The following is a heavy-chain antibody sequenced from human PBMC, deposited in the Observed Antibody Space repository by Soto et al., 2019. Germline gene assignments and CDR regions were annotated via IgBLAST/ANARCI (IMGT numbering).Heavy chain of an antibody. V-gene: IGHV3-13*01. Sequence: LRLSCAASGFTFSSYDMHWVRQATGKGLEWVSAIGTAGDTYYPGSVKGRFTISRENAKNSLYLQMNSLRAGDTAVYYCARGDDFWRSDGMDVWGQGTTVTVSS. CDR3: ARGDDFWRSDGMDV. D-gene: IGHD3-3*01. J-gene: IGHJ6*02. CDR1: GFTFSSYD. CDR2: IGTAGDT.